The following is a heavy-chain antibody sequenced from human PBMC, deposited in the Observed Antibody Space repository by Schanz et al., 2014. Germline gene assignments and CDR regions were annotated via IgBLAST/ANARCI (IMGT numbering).Heavy chain of an antibody. CDR2: IYASGAT. Sequence: EVQLVESGGGFVQPGGSLGLSCVVSGFTVSSDHMSWVRQAPGKGLEWVSTIYASGATYYADSVKRRFTISRDISKNTLHLQVTSLRAEDTAIYYCARDGNYYGSRNYYKTPYYFDYWGQGTLVTVFS. D-gene: IGHD3-10*01. J-gene: IGHJ4*02. CDR1: GFTVSSDH. V-gene: IGHV3-66*01. CDR3: ARDGNYYGSRNYYKTPYYFDY.